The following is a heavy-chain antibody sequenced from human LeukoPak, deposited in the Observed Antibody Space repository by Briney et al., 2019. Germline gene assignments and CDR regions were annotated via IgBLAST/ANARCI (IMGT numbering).Heavy chain of an antibody. V-gene: IGHV3-7*01. J-gene: IGHJ4*02. CDR2: IKQDGSGK. CDR3: ARDASTAGTTWDY. D-gene: IGHD1-1*01. Sequence: SGGSPRLSWAASGFTFSTYWMSWVRQAPGKGLQWVTNIKQDGSGKSYVDSVKGRFTISRDNAKNSLYLQMNSLRAEDTAVYYCARDASTAGTTWDYWGQGTLVTVSS. CDR1: GFTFSTYW.